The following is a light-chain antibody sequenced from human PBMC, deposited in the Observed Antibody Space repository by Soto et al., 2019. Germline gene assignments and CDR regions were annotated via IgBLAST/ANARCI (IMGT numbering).Light chain of an antibody. CDR3: QQYDNLPYT. CDR1: QDISNY. J-gene: IGKJ2*01. V-gene: IGKV1-33*01. CDR2: DAS. Sequence: DIPMTQSPSSLSASVGDRVTITCQASQDISNYLNWYQQKPGKAPKLLIYDASNLEKGVPSRFSGSGFGTDFTFTISSLQPEDIATYYCQQYDNLPYTFGQGTKLEIK.